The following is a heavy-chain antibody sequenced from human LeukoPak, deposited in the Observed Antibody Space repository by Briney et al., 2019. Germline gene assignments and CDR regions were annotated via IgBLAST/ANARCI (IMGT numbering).Heavy chain of an antibody. CDR2: INPNSGGT. J-gene: IGHJ4*02. D-gene: IGHD3-22*01. CDR3: TRDKYHFGSGGYPLLDY. Sequence: ASVKVSCKASGYTFTGYYMHWVRQAPGQGLEWMGWINPNSGGTNYAQKFQGRVTMTRDTSISTAYMELSSLRSEDTAVYYCTRDKYHFGSGGYPLLDYWGQGTLVTVSS. CDR1: GYTFTGYY. V-gene: IGHV1-2*02.